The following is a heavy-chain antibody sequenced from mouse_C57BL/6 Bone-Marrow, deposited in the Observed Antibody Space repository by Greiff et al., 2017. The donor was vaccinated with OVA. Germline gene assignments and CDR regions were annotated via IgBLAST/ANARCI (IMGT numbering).Heavy chain of an antibody. CDR2: IYPGNSDT. J-gene: IGHJ2*01. D-gene: IGHD1-1*01. Sequence: VQLQQSGTVLARPGASVKMSCKTSGYTFTSYWMHWVKQRPGQGLEWIGAIYPGNSDTSYNQKFKGKAKLTAVTSASTAYMERSSLTNEDSAVYYCITRGVAQYDLDYWGQGTTLTVSS. V-gene: IGHV1-5*01. CDR1: GYTFTSYW. CDR3: ITRGVAQYDLDY.